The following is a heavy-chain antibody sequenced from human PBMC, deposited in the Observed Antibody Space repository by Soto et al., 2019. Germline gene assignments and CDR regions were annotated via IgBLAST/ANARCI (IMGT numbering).Heavy chain of an antibody. CDR1: GFTCSDHY. CDR3: ARPPYDSSGYYPN. V-gene: IGHV3-72*01. J-gene: IGHJ4*02. D-gene: IGHD3-22*01. Sequence: GSLRLSCAASGFTCSDHYMDWVRQTPGKGLEWVGRTRNKANSYTTEYAASVKGRFTISRDDSKNSLYLQMNSLKTEDTAVYYCARPPYDSSGYYPNWGQGTLVTVSS. CDR2: TRNKANSYTT.